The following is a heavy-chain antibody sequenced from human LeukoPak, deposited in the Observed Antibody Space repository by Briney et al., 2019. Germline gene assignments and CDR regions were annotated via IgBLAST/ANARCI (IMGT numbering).Heavy chain of an antibody. CDR1: GGSISSGGYY. Sequence: SETLSLTCTVSGGSISSGGYYWSWIRQPPGKGLEWIGYIHHSGSTYYNPSLKSRVTISVDRSKNQFSLKLSSVTAADTAVYYCAREGDPDHWIDPWGQGTLVTVSS. CDR2: IHHSGST. J-gene: IGHJ5*02. D-gene: IGHD3-16*01. V-gene: IGHV4-30-2*01. CDR3: AREGDPDHWIDP.